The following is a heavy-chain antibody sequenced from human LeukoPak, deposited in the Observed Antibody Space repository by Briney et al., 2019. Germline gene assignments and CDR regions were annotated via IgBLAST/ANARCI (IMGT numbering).Heavy chain of an antibody. Sequence: GGSLRLSCAASGFTFSSYGMHWVRQAPGKGLEWVAVIWYDGSNKYYADSVKGRFTISRDNSKNTLYLQMNSLRAEDTAVYYCARGPGRDVLLWFGESMATMDVWGQGTTVTVSS. D-gene: IGHD3-10*01. V-gene: IGHV3-33*01. J-gene: IGHJ6*02. CDR3: ARGPGRDVLLWFGESMATMDV. CDR2: IWYDGSNK. CDR1: GFTFSSYG.